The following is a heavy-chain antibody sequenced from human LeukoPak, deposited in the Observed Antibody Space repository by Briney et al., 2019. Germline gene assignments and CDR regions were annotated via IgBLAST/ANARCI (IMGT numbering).Heavy chain of an antibody. V-gene: IGHV4-31*03. CDR1: GDSISSGGYY. CDR3: ARSPYCSGGSCYGENAFDI. D-gene: IGHD2-15*01. Sequence: SQTLSLTCTVSGDSISSGGYYWSWIRQHPGKGLEWIGYIYYTGITYYNPSLKSRVTISVDTSKNQFSLKLSSVTAADTAVYYCARSPYCSGGSCYGENAFDIWGQGTMVTVSS. CDR2: IYYTGIT. J-gene: IGHJ3*02.